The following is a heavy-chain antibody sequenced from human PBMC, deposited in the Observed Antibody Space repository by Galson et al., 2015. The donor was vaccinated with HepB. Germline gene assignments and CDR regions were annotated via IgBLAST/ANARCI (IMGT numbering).Heavy chain of an antibody. CDR2: ISAYNGST. J-gene: IGHJ4*02. Sequence: SVKVSCKASGYTFTSYGISWVRQAPGQGLEWMGWISAYNGSTNYAQKLQGRVTMTTDTSTSTAYMELRSLRSDDTAVYYCARDYPTYTYYYDSSGYTKGAVDYWGQGTLVTVSS. V-gene: IGHV1-18*04. CDR1: GYTFTSYG. CDR3: ARDYPTYTYYYDSSGYTKGAVDY. D-gene: IGHD3-22*01.